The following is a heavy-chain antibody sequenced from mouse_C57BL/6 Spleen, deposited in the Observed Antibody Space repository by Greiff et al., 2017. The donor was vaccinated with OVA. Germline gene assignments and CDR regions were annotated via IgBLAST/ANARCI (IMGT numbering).Heavy chain of an antibody. Sequence: QVHVKQPGAELVKPGASVKLSCKASGYTFTSYWMQWVKQRPGQGLEWIGEIDPSDSYTNYNQKFKGKATLTVDTSSSTAYMQLSSLTSEDSAVYYCARFGSSPNWYFDVWGTGTTVTVSS. V-gene: IGHV1-50*01. CDR3: ARFGSSPNWYFDV. D-gene: IGHD1-1*01. J-gene: IGHJ1*03. CDR1: GYTFTSYW. CDR2: IDPSDSYT.